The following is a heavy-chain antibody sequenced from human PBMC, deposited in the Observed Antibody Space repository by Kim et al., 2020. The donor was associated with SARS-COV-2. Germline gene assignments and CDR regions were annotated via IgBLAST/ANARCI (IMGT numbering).Heavy chain of an antibody. CDR3: ARSGDYGSGSYLGY. D-gene: IGHD3-10*01. CDR2: INPNSGGT. CDR1: GYTFTGYY. V-gene: IGHV1-2*05. Sequence: ASVNVSCKASGYTFTGYYLHWVRQAPGQGLEWMGRINPNSGGTNYAQKFQGRVTMTRDTSISTAYMELSRLTSDDTVVYYCARSGDYGSGSYLGYWGQGTLVTVSS. J-gene: IGHJ4*02.